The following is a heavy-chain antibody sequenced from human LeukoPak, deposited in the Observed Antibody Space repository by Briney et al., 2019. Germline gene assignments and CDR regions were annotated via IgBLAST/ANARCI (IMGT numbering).Heavy chain of an antibody. Sequence: SETLSLTCTVSGGSISSGDYYWSWIRQPPGKGLEWIGYIYYSGSTYYNPSLKSRVTISVDTSKNQFSLKLSSVTAADTAVYYCARDTGYCSSTSCSESWFDPWGQGTLVTVSS. CDR3: ARDTGYCSSTSCSESWFDP. CDR2: IYYSGST. J-gene: IGHJ5*02. V-gene: IGHV4-30-4*01. D-gene: IGHD2-2*01. CDR1: GGSISSGDYY.